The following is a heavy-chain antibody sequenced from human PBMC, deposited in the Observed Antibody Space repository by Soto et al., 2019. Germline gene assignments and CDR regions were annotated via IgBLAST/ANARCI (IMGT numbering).Heavy chain of an antibody. CDR2: IIPILGIA. D-gene: IGHD1-7*01. CDR1: GYTFTGYY. CDR3: ATETTEMVEYFDY. J-gene: IGHJ4*02. Sequence: GASVKVSCKASGYTFTGYYMHWVRQAPGQGLEWMGRIIPILGIANYAQKFQGRVTITADKSTSTAYMELSSLRSEDTAVYYCATETTEMVEYFDYWGQGTLVTVSS. V-gene: IGHV1-69*02.